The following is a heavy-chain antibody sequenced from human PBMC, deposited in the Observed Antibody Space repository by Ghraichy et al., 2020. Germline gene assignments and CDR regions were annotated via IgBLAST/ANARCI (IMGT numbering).Heavy chain of an antibody. CDR2: ISSSSSTI. V-gene: IGHV3-48*02. J-gene: IGHJ6*02. CDR1: GFTFSSYS. CDR3: ARDKKRLVAVAGTNYYYYGMDV. Sequence: GGSLRLSCAASGFTFSSYSMNWVRQAPGKGLEWVSSISSSSSTIYYADSVKGRFTISRDNAKNSLYLQMNSLRDEDTAVYYCARDKKRLVAVAGTNYYYYGMDVWGQGTTVTVSS. D-gene: IGHD6-19*01.